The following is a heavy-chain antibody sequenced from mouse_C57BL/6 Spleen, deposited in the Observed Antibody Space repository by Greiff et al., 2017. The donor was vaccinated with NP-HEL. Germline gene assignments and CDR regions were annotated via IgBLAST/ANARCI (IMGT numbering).Heavy chain of an antibody. D-gene: IGHD2-3*01. J-gene: IGHJ3*01. Sequence: VQLQESGPGLVQPSQSLSITCTVSGFSLTSYGVHWVRQSPGTGLEWLGVIWSGGSTDYNAAFISRLSISKDNSKSQVFFKMNSLQADATAIYYCARNRDGYYVPWFAYWGQGTLVTVSA. CDR1: GFSLTSYG. CDR2: IWSGGST. V-gene: IGHV2-2*01. CDR3: ARNRDGYYVPWFAY.